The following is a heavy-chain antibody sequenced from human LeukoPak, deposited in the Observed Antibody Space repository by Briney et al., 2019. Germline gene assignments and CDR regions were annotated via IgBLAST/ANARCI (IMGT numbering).Heavy chain of an antibody. V-gene: IGHV3-23*01. CDR1: GFTLSTYA. CDR2: ISGTINTT. D-gene: IGHD3-10*01. CDR3: ARVPIPMNRVRGMYFDY. J-gene: IGHJ4*02. Sequence: GGSLRLSCAVSGFTLSTYAMSWVRQTPGKGLEWVSAISGTINTTYYADSVRGRFTISRDSSKNTLYLQMDSLRAEDTAVYYCARVPIPMNRVRGMYFDYWGQGTLVTVSS.